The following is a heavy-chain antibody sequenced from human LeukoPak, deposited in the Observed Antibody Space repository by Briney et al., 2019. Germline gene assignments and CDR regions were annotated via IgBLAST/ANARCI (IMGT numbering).Heavy chain of an antibody. D-gene: IGHD1-26*01. J-gene: IGHJ4*02. Sequence: AGGSLRLSCATSGFTFGNYWMSWVRQAPGKGLEWVANIKQDGSERYYVDSVKGRFTISRDNAKNSLYLQMNSLRAEDTAVYYCARYGGSYYFDNWGQGTLVTVSS. V-gene: IGHV3-7*01. CDR2: IKQDGSER. CDR1: GFTFGNYW. CDR3: ARYGGSYYFDN.